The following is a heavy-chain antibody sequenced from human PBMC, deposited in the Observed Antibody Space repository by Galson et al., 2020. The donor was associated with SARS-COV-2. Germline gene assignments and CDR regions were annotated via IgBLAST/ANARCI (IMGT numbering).Heavy chain of an antibody. V-gene: IGHV4-39*07. CDR2: IYYSGNT. D-gene: IGHD2-2*01. CDR1: GGPISSSSYY. J-gene: IGHJ4*02. Sequence: SETLSLTCTVSGGPISSSSYYWGWIRQPPGKGLEWIENIYYSGNTYYNPSLKSRVTISVDTSKNQFSLTLSSVTAADTAVYYCAREGAVVVVPAASFDHWGQGTLVTVSS. CDR3: AREGAVVVVPAASFDH.